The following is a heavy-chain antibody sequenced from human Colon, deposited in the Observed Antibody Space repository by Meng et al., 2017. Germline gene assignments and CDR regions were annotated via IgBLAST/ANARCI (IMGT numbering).Heavy chain of an antibody. CDR1: GGFLNSDDYS. D-gene: IGHD3-10*01. J-gene: IGHJ4*02. CDR3: AREWRHYYGAGSFDY. CDR2: LSYSGNT. Sequence: QVQLQESGPGLVKPSQTASLTCTVSGGFLNSDDYSWGWIRQSPGGGLEWIGLLSYSGNTFYNPSLRSRVAISADTSKSQFSLYLRSVTAADTAVYYCAREWRHYYGAGSFDYWGQGALVTVSS. V-gene: IGHV4-30-4*01.